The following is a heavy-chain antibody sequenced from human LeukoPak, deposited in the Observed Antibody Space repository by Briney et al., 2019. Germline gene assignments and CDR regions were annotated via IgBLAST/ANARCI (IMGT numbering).Heavy chain of an antibody. CDR2: ISGSGGST. CDR3: ARDYGEYSGYEVVGYFDY. J-gene: IGHJ4*02. V-gene: IGHV3-23*01. CDR1: GFTFSSYA. D-gene: IGHD5-12*01. Sequence: GGSLRLSCAASGFTFSSYAMSWVRQAPGKGLEWVSAISGSGGSTYYADSVKGRFTISRDNSKNTLYLQMNSLRAEDTAVYYCARDYGEYSGYEVVGYFDYWGQGTLVTVSS.